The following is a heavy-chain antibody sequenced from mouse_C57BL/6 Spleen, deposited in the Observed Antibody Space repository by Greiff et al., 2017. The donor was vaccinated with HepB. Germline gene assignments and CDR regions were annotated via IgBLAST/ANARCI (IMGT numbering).Heavy chain of an antibody. CDR1: GYTFTSYW. D-gene: IGHD1-1*01. Sequence: QVQLKQPGAELVKPGASVKLSCKASGYTFTSYWMHWVKQRPGRGLEWIGRIDPNSGGTKYNEKFKSKATLTVDKPSSTAYMQLSSLTSEDSAVYYCARGGTTVVADWYFDVWGTGTTVTVSS. CDR2: IDPNSGGT. J-gene: IGHJ1*03. V-gene: IGHV1-72*01. CDR3: ARGGTTVVADWYFDV.